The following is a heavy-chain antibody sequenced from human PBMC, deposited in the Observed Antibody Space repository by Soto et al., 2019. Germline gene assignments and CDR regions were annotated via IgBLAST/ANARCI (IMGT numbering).Heavy chain of an antibody. J-gene: IGHJ4*02. CDR3: VTSIRSSKWSGFDS. CDR1: GFSFSDHY. Sequence: EVQLVESGGGLVRPGGSLRLSCAASGFSFSDHYMDWVRQAPGKGLEWVGRTRNKAYSFTTEYAPDLKGRFTISRDDSEVSLYLQMNSLKTEDTALYYCVTSIRSSKWSGFDSWGQGTLETVS. V-gene: IGHV3-72*01. CDR2: TRNKAYSFTT. D-gene: IGHD6-13*01.